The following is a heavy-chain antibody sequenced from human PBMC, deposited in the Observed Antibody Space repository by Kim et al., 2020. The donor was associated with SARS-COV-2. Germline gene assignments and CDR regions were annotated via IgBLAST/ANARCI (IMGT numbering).Heavy chain of an antibody. D-gene: IGHD5-18*01. J-gene: IGHJ4*02. CDR3: AREDVDVAMVFDF. Sequence: GGSLRLFCAASGFPFSAYEMNWVRQAPGKGLEWLSYISSDGTTQDYADSVKGRFIISRDDAKNSLYLDMNSLRAEDTAVYYCAREDVDVAMVFDFWGQGTLVTVSS. CDR1: GFPFSAYE. V-gene: IGHV3-48*03. CDR2: ISSDGTTQ.